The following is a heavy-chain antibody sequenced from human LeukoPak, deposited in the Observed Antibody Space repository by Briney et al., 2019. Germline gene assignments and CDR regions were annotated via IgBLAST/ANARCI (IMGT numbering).Heavy chain of an antibody. CDR1: GFTFSSYA. CDR2: ISGSGGST. CDR3: AKDLGGILTGYFDY. D-gene: IGHD3-9*01. V-gene: IGHV3-23*01. J-gene: IGHJ4*02. Sequence: GGSLRLSCAASGFTFSSYAMSWVRQAPGKGLEWVSAISGSGGSTYYADSVKGRFTISRDNSKNTLYLQVNSLRAEDTAVYYCAKDLGGILTGYFDYWGQGTLVTVSS.